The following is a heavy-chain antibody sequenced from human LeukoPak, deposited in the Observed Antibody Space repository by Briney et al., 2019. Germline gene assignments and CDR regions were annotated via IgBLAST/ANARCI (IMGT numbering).Heavy chain of an antibody. J-gene: IGHJ6*02. CDR1: GFTFSSYD. Sequence: GGSLRLSCAASGFTFSSYDMHWVRQAAGKGLEWVSGIGSAGDTYYPDSVKGRFTISRDNAKNSLYLQMNSLRAGDTAVYYCARVLPKYFNFLTGFYYYYGMDVWGQGTTVTVSS. V-gene: IGHV3-13*01. CDR2: IGSAGDT. CDR3: ARVLPKYFNFLTGFYYYYGMDV. D-gene: IGHD3-9*01.